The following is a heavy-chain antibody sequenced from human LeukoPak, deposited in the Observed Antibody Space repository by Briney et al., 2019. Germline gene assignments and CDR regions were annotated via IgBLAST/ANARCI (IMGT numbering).Heavy chain of an antibody. CDR1: TFTFSDYG. CDR2: VRYDGTKT. Sequence: GGSLRLSCIGSTFTFSDYGMHWVRQAPGKGLEWVAFVRYDGTKTYYADSAKGRFTISRDNSKNTLYLQMNSLRAEDTAVYYCARDPGYYFDYWGQGTLVTVSS. CDR3: ARDPGYYFDY. J-gene: IGHJ4*02. V-gene: IGHV3-30*02.